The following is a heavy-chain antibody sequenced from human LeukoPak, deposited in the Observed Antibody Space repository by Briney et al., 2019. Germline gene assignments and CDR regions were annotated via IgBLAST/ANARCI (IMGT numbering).Heavy chain of an antibody. D-gene: IGHD3-16*01. CDR3: ARIDFSGGDHPIPIYNYMDV. V-gene: IGHV4-34*01. CDR2: INHSGST. CDR1: GGSFSGYY. Sequence: PSETLSLTCAVYGGSFSGYYWSWIRQPPGKGLEWIGEINHSGSTNYNPSLKSRVTISVDTSKNQFSLKLSSVTAADTAVYYCARIDFSGGDHPIPIYNYMDVWGKGTTVTVSS. J-gene: IGHJ6*03.